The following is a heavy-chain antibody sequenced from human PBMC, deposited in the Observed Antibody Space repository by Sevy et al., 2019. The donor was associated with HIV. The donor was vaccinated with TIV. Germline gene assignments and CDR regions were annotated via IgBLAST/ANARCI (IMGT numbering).Heavy chain of an antibody. CDR2: ISYDGSNK. Sequence: GGSLRLSCAASGFTFSSYAMHWVRQAPGKGLEWVAVISYDGSNKYDAYSVKGRFTIYRDNSKNKLYLQMNSLRADDTAVYYCARVIYSSGWYYLDYWGQGTLVTVSS. J-gene: IGHJ4*02. D-gene: IGHD6-19*01. CDR3: ARVIYSSGWYYLDY. CDR1: GFTFSSYA. V-gene: IGHV3-30-3*01.